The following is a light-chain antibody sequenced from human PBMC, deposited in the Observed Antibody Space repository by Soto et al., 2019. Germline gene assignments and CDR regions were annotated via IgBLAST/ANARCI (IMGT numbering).Light chain of an antibody. V-gene: IGKV3-15*01. CDR1: QSARSN. J-gene: IGKJ4*01. Sequence: EIVLTQSPATLSVSPGERATLSCRASQSARSNLAWYQQKPGQGPRLLIFGASTRATDIPARFSGSGSGTEFTLTISSLQSEDFAVYYCQQYIHWPPLTLGGGTKVEIK. CDR2: GAS. CDR3: QQYIHWPPLT.